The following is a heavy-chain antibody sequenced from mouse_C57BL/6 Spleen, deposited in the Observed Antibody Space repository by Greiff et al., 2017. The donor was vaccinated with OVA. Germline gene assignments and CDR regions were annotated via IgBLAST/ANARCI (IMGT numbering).Heavy chain of an antibody. CDR1: GFTFSSYA. CDR3: TRDSNGSSYGAMDY. D-gene: IGHD1-1*01. J-gene: IGHJ4*01. Sequence: EVHLVESGEGLVKPGGSLKLSCAASGFTFSSYAMSWVRQTPEKRLEWVAYISSGGDYIYYADTVKGRFTISRDNARNTLYLQMSSLKSEDTAMYYCTRDSNGSSYGAMDYWGRGTSVTVSS. CDR2: ISSGGDYI. V-gene: IGHV5-9-1*02.